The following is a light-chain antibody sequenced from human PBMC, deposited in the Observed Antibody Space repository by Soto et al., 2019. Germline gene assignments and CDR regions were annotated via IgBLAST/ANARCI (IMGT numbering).Light chain of an antibody. Sequence: QSVLTQPPSMSVSPGQSVTISCTGTTRDVGKYDRVSWYQQPPFTAPKLIIDEVINRPSGVPPRFSGSKSGNTASLTISGLKAEDEADYSCSSYMSTSRYVFGAGTKVTVL. CDR1: TRDVGKYDR. J-gene: IGLJ1*01. V-gene: IGLV2-18*02. CDR2: EVI. CDR3: SSYMSTSRYV.